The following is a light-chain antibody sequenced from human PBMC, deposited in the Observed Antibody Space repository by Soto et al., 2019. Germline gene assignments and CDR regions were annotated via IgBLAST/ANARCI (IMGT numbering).Light chain of an antibody. V-gene: IGLV2-14*03. CDR3: SSYTSSNTVV. Sequence: QSVLTQPASVSGSPGQSITISCTGTSSDVGGYNYVSWYQHHPGKAPKLMIYDVSNRPSGVSNRFSGSKSGNTASLTISGLLTEDEADYYCSSYTSSNTVVFGGGTQLTVL. J-gene: IGLJ2*01. CDR2: DVS. CDR1: SSDVGGYNY.